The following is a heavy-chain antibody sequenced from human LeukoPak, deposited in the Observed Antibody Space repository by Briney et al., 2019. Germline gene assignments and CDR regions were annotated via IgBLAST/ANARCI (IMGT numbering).Heavy chain of an antibody. V-gene: IGHV3-73*01. Sequence: GGSLRLSCAASGFTFSSYAMSWVRQASGKGLEWVGRIRSKANSYATAYAASVKGRFTISRDDSKNTAYLQMNSLKTEDTAVYYCTSQYSGSYYSNYWGQGTLVTVSS. CDR1: GFTFSSYA. CDR2: IRSKANSYAT. D-gene: IGHD1-26*01. CDR3: TSQYSGSYYSNY. J-gene: IGHJ4*02.